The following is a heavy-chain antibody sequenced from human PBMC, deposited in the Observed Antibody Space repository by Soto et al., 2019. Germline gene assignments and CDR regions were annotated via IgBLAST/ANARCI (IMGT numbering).Heavy chain of an antibody. CDR2: IKQDGNEK. J-gene: IGHJ6*03. Sequence: GGSLRLSCAASGFTFSSYWMSWVRQAPGKGLEWVANIKQDGNEKYYVDSVKGRFTISRDNAKNSLYLQMNSLRAEDTAVYYCARNCSSTSCYYYYYYMDVWGKGTTVTVSS. D-gene: IGHD2-2*01. CDR3: ARNCSSTSCYYYYYYMDV. V-gene: IGHV3-7*01. CDR1: GFTFSSYW.